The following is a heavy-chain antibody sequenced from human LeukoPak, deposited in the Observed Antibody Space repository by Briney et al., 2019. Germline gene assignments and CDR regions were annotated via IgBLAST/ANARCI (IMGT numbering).Heavy chain of an antibody. D-gene: IGHD4-17*01. CDR1: GSSFTSYW. J-gene: IGHJ4*02. Sequence: GESLKISCKGSGSSFTSYWIGWVRQMPGEGLEWMGIIYPGDSDTRYSPSFQGQVTISAEKSISTAYLQWSSLKASDTAMYYCARLPLDYGDDYWGQGTLVTVPS. CDR3: ARLPLDYGDDY. V-gene: IGHV5-51*01. CDR2: IYPGDSDT.